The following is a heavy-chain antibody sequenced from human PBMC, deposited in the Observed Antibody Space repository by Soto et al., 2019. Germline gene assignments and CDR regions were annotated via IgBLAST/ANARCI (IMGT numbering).Heavy chain of an antibody. D-gene: IGHD6-19*01. CDR3: EGGVGGVLVAGFDY. CDR1: DFMFRMYL. J-gene: IGHJ4*02. Sequence: GETLSLSCDASDFMFRMYLMSWVRQAPGRGMEWMANISQDGSEKYYADSVKGRFAISREKTKNLLPLQMNSLRVEDTAISDCEGGVGGVLVAGFDYWGQGALVTVSS. V-gene: IGHV3-7*01. CDR2: ISQDGSEK.